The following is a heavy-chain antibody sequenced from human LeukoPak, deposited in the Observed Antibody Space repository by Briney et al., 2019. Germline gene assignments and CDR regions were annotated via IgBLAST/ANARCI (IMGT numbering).Heavy chain of an antibody. CDR2: ISWNSGSI. J-gene: IGHJ5*02. CDR1: GFTFDDYA. V-gene: IGHV3-9*01. CDR3: ARGGLIAAAGNL. Sequence: PGRSLRLSCAASGFTFDDYAMHWVRQAPGKGLEWVSGISWNSGSIGYADSVKGRFTISRDNAKNSLYLQMNSLRAEDTAVYYCARGGLIAAAGNLWGQGTLVTVSS. D-gene: IGHD6-13*01.